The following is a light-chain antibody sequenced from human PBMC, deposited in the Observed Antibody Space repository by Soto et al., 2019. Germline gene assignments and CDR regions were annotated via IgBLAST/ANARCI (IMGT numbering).Light chain of an antibody. V-gene: IGKV1-39*01. CDR3: QQSYSTPLT. CDR2: AAS. CDR1: QSISSY. J-gene: IGKJ4*01. Sequence: DIQMTQSPSSLSASVGDRVTITCRASQSISSYLNWYQQKPGKAPKLLIYAASSLQSGVPSRFSGGGSWTDFTLTISSLQPEDFATYYCQQSYSTPLTFGGGTKVEIK.